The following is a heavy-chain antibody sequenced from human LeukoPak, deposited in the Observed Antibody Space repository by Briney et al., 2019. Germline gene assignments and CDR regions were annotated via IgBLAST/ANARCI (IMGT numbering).Heavy chain of an antibody. CDR1: GGTFSSYA. D-gene: IGHD3-22*01. J-gene: IGHJ4*02. CDR3: AREDYYDSSGYYNY. Sequence: SVKVSCKASGGTFSSYAISWVRQAPGQGLEWMGGIIPIFGTANYAQKFQGRVTITADKSTSTAYMELSSLRSEDTAVYYCAREDYYDSSGYYNYWGQGTLVTVSS. V-gene: IGHV1-69*06. CDR2: IIPIFGTA.